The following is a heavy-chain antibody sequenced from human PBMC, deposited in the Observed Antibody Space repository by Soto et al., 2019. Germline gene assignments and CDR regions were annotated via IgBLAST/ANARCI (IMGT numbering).Heavy chain of an antibody. V-gene: IGHV3-21*01. CDR1: GFTFSSYS. Sequence: WGSLRLSCAASGFTFSSYSMNWVRQAPGKGLEWVSSISSSSSYIYYADSVKGRFTISRDNAKNSLYLQMNSLRAEDTAVYYCARDGGIAAAGPTTYYYYYMDVWGKGTTVTVSS. J-gene: IGHJ6*03. D-gene: IGHD6-13*01. CDR3: ARDGGIAAAGPTTYYYYYMDV. CDR2: ISSSSSYI.